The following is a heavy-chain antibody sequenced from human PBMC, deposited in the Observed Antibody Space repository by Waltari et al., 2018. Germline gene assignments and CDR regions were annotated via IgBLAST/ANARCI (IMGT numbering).Heavy chain of an antibody. CDR3: ARDRGRGLYLDS. CDR1: GDSASNPYL. D-gene: IGHD2-15*01. V-gene: IGHV4-4*02. CDR2: VHGSGRT. J-gene: IGHJ4*02. Sequence: QLQLQESGPGLVPPSGTLSLTCTISGDSASNPYLWNWVRQPPGKRLEWTGQVHGSGRTNYNPSFASRVTVSLDTYNNQFSLKVTSATAADTAVYYCARDRGRGLYLDSWGPGTLVTVSP.